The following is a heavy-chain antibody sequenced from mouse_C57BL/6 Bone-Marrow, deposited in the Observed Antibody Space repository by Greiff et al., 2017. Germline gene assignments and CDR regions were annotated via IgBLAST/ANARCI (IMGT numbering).Heavy chain of an antibody. J-gene: IGHJ4*01. CDR1: GYTFTSYW. V-gene: IGHV1-55*01. Sequence: VQLQQPGAELVKPGASVKMSCKASGYTFTSYWINWVKQRPGQGLEWIGDIYPGSGSTNYNEKFKSKATLTVDTSSSTAYMQLSSLTSEDSAVYYCAREGFSYGSSSAMAYWGQGPSVTVSS. CDR2: IYPGSGST. D-gene: IGHD1-1*01. CDR3: AREGFSYGSSSAMAY.